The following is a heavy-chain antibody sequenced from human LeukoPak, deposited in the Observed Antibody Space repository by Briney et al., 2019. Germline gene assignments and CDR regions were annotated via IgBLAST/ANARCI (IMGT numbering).Heavy chain of an antibody. V-gene: IGHV4-30-2*01. CDR2: IYHSGST. J-gene: IGHJ4*02. Sequence: SETLSLTCTVSGGSISSGGYYWSWIRQPPGKGLEWIGYIYHSGSTYYNPSLKSRVTISVDRSKNQFSLKLSSVTAADTAVYYCARSASDAAGNAWYFDYWGQGTLVTVSS. CDR1: GGSISSGGYY. CDR3: ARSASDAAGNAWYFDY. D-gene: IGHD4-23*01.